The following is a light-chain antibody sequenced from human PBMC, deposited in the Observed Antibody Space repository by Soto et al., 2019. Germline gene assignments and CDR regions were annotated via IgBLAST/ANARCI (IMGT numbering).Light chain of an antibody. CDR3: QKYNSAPQT. J-gene: IGKJ1*01. CDR1: QGISNY. V-gene: IGKV1-27*01. CDR2: AAS. Sequence: DIQMTQSPSSLSASVGDRVTISCRASQGISNYLAWYQQKPGKAPRLLIYAASSLQSGVSFRFTGSGSGTDFTLTISSLQPEDVATYYCQKYNSAPQTFGQGTKVEIK.